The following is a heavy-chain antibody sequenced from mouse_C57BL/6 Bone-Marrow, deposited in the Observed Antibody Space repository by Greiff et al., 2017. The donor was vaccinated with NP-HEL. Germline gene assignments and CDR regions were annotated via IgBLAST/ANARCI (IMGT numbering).Heavy chain of an antibody. J-gene: IGHJ4*01. V-gene: IGHV5-17*01. CDR2: ISSGSSTI. CDR3: ARPYSNFYYAMDY. CDR1: GFTFSDYG. D-gene: IGHD2-5*01. Sequence: EVNVVESGGGLVKPGGSLKLSCAASGFTFSDYGMHWVRQAPEKGLEWVAYISSGSSTIYYADTVKGRFTISRDNAKNTLFLQMTSLRSEDTAMYYCARPYSNFYYAMDYWGQGTSVTVSS.